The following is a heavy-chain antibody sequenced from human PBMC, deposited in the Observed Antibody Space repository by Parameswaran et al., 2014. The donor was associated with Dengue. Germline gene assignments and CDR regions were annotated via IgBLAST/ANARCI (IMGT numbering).Heavy chain of an antibody. CDR3: ARIETAVAGGGFDY. J-gene: IGHJ4*02. Sequence: PGKALEWLAHIFSNDEKSYSTSLKSRLTISKDTSKSQVVLTMTNMDPVDTATYYCARIETAVAGGGFDYWGQGTLVTVSS. D-gene: IGHD6-19*01. V-gene: IGHV2-26*01. CDR2: IFSNDEK.